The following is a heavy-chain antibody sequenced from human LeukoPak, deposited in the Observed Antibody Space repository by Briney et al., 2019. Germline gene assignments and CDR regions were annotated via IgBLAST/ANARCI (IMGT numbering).Heavy chain of an antibody. CDR3: VALEMATIRRRAGGTEPY. D-gene: IGHD5-24*01. J-gene: IGHJ4*02. Sequence: SVKVSCKASGGTFSSYAISWVRQAPGQGLEWMGRIIPIFGTANYAQKFQGRVTITTDESTSTAYMELSSLRSEDTAVYYCVALEMATIRRRAGGTEPYWGQGTLVTVSS. CDR2: IIPIFGTA. V-gene: IGHV1-69*05. CDR1: GGTFSSYA.